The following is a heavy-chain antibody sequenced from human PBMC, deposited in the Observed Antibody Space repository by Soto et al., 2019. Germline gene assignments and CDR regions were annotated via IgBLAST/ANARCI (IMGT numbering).Heavy chain of an antibody. V-gene: IGHV1-8*01. Sequence: QVQLVQSGAEVKKPGASVKVSCKASGYTFTSYDINWVRQATGQGLEWMGWMNPNSGNTGYAQKFQGRVTMTRNNSISTDYMELSSLRSEDTAVYYCARGINYYDSGDDAFDIWGQGTMVTVSS. J-gene: IGHJ3*02. CDR3: ARGINYYDSGDDAFDI. CDR1: GYTFTSYD. CDR2: MNPNSGNT. D-gene: IGHD3-10*01.